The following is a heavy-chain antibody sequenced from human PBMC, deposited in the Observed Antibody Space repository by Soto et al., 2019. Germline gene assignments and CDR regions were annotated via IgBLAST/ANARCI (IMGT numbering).Heavy chain of an antibody. CDR2: ISSSSSTT. Sequence: GGSLRLSCAASGFTFSSYSMNWVRQAPGQGLEWISYISSSSSTTYYADSVKGRFTISRDNAKNSLYLQVNSLRAEDTAVYYCARDGDDWVGSMAVWGKGTTVTV. J-gene: IGHJ6*03. CDR1: GFTFSSYS. V-gene: IGHV3-48*01. D-gene: IGHD3-9*01. CDR3: ARDGDDWVGSMAV.